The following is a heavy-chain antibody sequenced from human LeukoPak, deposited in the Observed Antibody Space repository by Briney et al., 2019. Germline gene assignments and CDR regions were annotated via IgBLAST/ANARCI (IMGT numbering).Heavy chain of an antibody. CDR2: ISSSSSYI. CDR1: GFIVSTNY. J-gene: IGHJ4*02. V-gene: IGHV3-21*01. CDR3: ARATTYDILTGYFDY. D-gene: IGHD3-9*01. Sequence: GGSLRLSCAASGFIVSTNYMSWVRQAPGKGLEWVSSISSSSSYIYYAESVKGRFTMSRDNAKNSLYLQMNSLRAEDTAVYYCARATTYDILTGYFDYWGQGTLVTVSS.